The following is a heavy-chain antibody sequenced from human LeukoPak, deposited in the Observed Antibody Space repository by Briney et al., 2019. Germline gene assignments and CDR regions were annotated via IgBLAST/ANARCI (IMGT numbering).Heavy chain of an antibody. CDR1: GGSFSGYY. CDR2: INHSGST. CDR3: ARGLYGMDV. V-gene: IGHV4-34*01. Sequence: SETLSLACAVYGGSFSGYYWSWIRQPPGKGLEWIGEINHSGSTNYNPSLKSRVTISVDTSKNQFSLKLSSVTAADTAVYYCARGLYGMDVWGQGTTVTVSS. J-gene: IGHJ6*02.